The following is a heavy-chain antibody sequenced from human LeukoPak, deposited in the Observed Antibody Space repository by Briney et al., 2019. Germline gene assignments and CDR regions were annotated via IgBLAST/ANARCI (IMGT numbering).Heavy chain of an antibody. D-gene: IGHD2-2*01. CDR1: GYSFTSGHY. Sequence: SETLSLTCSVSGYSFTSGHYWGWIRQPPGKGLEWIANIYHTGSAHYNPSLKSRVTISVDTSKNQFSLKLSSVTAADTAVYYCARYCTSTTCILRGFDYWGQGTLVTVSS. CDR3: ARYCTSTTCILRGFDY. CDR2: IYHTGSA. V-gene: IGHV4-38-2*01. J-gene: IGHJ4*02.